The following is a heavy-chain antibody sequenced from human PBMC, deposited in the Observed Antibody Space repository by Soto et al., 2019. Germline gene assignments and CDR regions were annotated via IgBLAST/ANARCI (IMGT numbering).Heavy chain of an antibody. Sequence: EVQLVQSGGSVVRPGGSLRLSCTASGFTFDLYGMAWVRQPPGKGLEWVSGVSWNGVNSGYRDSVKGRFTISRDNAKNTLYLQMNSLRAEDTAFYFCVRALSGHDHFFDSWGQGALVTVST. J-gene: IGHJ4*02. D-gene: IGHD5-12*01. V-gene: IGHV3-20*04. CDR3: VRALSGHDHFFDS. CDR1: GFTFDLYG. CDR2: VSWNGVNS.